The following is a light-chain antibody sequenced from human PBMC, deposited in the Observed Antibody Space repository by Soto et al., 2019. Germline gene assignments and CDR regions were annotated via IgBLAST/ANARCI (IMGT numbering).Light chain of an antibody. J-gene: IGKJ1*01. V-gene: IGKV3-20*01. CDR1: ESISSSY. CDR3: QQYGGSPRT. Sequence: EIGLTQSPGTLSLSPGERATLSCRASESISSSYLAWYQQRPGQAPRLLIYGASTRATGIPDRFSGSGSGTDFTLTISRLEPEDSAVYYCQQYGGSPRTFGQGTKVEIK. CDR2: GAS.